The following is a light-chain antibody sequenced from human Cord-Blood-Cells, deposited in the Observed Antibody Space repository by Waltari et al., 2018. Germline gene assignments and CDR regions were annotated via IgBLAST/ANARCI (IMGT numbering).Light chain of an antibody. V-gene: IGLV3-25*03. CDR3: QSADSSGTYV. CDR2: KDS. J-gene: IGLJ1*01. Sequence: SYELTQPPSVSVSPGQTARITCSGDALPKQYAYWYQQKPGQAPVRVIYKDSERPSGILERFSGSSSGRTVTLTISGVQAEDEADYYCQSADSSGTYVFGTGTKVTVL. CDR1: ALPKQY.